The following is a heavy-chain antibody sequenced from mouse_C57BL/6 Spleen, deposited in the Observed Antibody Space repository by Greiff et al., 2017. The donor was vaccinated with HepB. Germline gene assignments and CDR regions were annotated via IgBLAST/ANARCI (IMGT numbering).Heavy chain of an antibody. Sequence: DVKLQESVAELVRPGASVKLSCTASGFNIKNTYMHWVKQRPEQGLEWIGRIDPANGNTKYAPKFQGKATITADTSSNTAYLQLSSLTSEDTAIYYCAREDYYGSRGFAYWGQRTLVTVSA. J-gene: IGHJ3*01. CDR2: IDPANGNT. CDR3: AREDYYGSRGFAY. V-gene: IGHV14-3*01. D-gene: IGHD1-1*01. CDR1: GFNIKNTY.